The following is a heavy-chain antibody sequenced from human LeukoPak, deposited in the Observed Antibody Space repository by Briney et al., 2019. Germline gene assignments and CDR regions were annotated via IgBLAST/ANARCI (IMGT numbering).Heavy chain of an antibody. Sequence: GGSLRLSCAASGFTFSSYWMSWVRQAPGKGLEWVANIKQDGSEKYYVDSVKGRFTISRDNAKNSLYLQMNSLRAEDTAVYYCAHTRWVYGDYAGGYWGQGTLVTVSS. D-gene: IGHD4-17*01. CDR3: AHTRWVYGDYAGGY. J-gene: IGHJ4*02. CDR1: GFTFSSYW. CDR2: IKQDGSEK. V-gene: IGHV3-7*01.